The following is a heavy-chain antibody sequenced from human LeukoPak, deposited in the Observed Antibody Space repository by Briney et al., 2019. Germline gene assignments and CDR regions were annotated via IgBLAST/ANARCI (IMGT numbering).Heavy chain of an antibody. CDR3: ASALDGITGTTFFDY. CDR2: IIPIFGTA. J-gene: IGHJ4*02. V-gene: IGHV1-69*08. D-gene: IGHD1-14*01. CDR1: GGTFGGYT. Sequence: SVKVSCKASGGTFGGYTITWVRQAPGQGLEWMGNIIPIFGTADYAQKFQGRVTITTDKSTSTAYMALSSLRSEDTAVYYCASALDGITGTTFFDYWGQGTLVTVSS.